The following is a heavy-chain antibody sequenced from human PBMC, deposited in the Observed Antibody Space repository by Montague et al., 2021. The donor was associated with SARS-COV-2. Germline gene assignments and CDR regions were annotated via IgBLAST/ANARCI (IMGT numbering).Heavy chain of an antibody. CDR3: ARGGDKNWFDP. CDR1: GDSINTDNW. V-gene: IGHV4-61*01. D-gene: IGHD2-21*01. J-gene: IGHJ5*02. CDR2: IYYSGST. Sequence: SETLSLTCIVSGDSINTDNWWTWFRLPPGKRLEWIGYIYYSGSTNYNPSLKSRGTISVDTSKNQFSLMLSSVTAAATAVYYRARGGDKNWFDPWGQGTLVTVSS.